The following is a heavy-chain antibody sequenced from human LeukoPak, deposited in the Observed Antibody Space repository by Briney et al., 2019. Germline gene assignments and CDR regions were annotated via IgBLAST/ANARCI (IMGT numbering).Heavy chain of an antibody. V-gene: IGHV1-69*13. CDR1: GGTFSSYA. J-gene: IGHJ6*03. CDR3: ARGGTPSYYYDSSGSLYYMDV. D-gene: IGHD3-22*01. Sequence: SVKVSCKASGGTFSSYAISWVRQAPGQGLEWMGGIIPIFGTANYAQKFQGRVTITADESTSTAYMELSSLRSEDTAVYYCARGGTPSYYYDSSGSLYYMDVWGKGTTVTVSS. CDR2: IIPIFGTA.